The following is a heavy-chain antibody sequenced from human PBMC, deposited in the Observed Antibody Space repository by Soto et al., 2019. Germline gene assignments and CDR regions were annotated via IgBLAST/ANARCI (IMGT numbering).Heavy chain of an antibody. J-gene: IGHJ4*02. V-gene: IGHV4-31*03. CDR1: GGSITSGGSF. CDR3: ARDGSYYFDN. Sequence: QVQLQESGPGLVKPSQTLSLTCTVSGGSITSGGSFWSWVRQHPERGLEWVGYIYYSGSTYYNPSLKSRVTISRDTSKNHFSLKLTSVTAADTAVYYCARDGSYYFDNWGQGTLVTVSS. CDR2: IYYSGST.